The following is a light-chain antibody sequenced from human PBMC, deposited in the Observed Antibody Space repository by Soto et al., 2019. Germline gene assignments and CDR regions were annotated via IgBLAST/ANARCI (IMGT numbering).Light chain of an antibody. CDR2: GAS. Sequence: DIQMTQSPSSVSASIGDTVTITCRASQDISSWLAWYQQKPGKPPYLLIYGASVLQSGVPSRFSGSGSGTDFTLTISSLQPEDFGTYYCQEATRIPITVGQGTRLEI. CDR1: QDISSW. CDR3: QEATRIPIT. J-gene: IGKJ5*01. V-gene: IGKV1-12*01.